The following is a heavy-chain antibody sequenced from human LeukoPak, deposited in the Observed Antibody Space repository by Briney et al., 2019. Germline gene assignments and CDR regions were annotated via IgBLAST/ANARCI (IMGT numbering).Heavy chain of an antibody. CDR1: GYTFTSYG. Sequence: ASVKVSCKASGYTFTSYGINWVRQATGQGLEWMGWMNPNSGNTGYAQKFQGRVTMTRNTSISTAYMELSSLRSEDTAVYYCATGGPYSSSWYSNYYYYYGMDVWGQGTTVTVSS. CDR2: MNPNSGNT. CDR3: ATGGPYSSSWYSNYYYYYGMDV. D-gene: IGHD6-13*01. J-gene: IGHJ6*02. V-gene: IGHV1-8*02.